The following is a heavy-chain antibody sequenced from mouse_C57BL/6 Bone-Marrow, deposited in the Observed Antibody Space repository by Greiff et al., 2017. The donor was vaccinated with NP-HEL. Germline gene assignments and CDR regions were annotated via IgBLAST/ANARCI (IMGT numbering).Heavy chain of an antibody. CDR1: GYSITSGYY. J-gene: IGHJ4*01. V-gene: IGHV3-6*01. CDR2: ISYDGSN. CDR3: ARNFDYYGSSYAMDY. D-gene: IGHD1-1*01. Sequence: EVKLLESGPGLVKPSQSLSLTCSVTGYSITSGYYWNWIRQFPGNKLEWMGYISYDGSNNYNPSLKNRISITRDTSKNQFFLKLNSVTTEDTATYYCARNFDYYGSSYAMDYWGQGTSVTVSS.